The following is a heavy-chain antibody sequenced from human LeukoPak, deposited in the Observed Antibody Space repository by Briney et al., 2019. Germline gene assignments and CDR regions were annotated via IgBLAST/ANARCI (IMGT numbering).Heavy chain of an antibody. CDR3: AKHNGWELHDSRFDY. CDR1: GCIFRDYA. D-gene: IGHD2-15*01. Sequence: PGGALRLSCVASGCIFRDYAMGWVRQAPGKGLEWVSAISKSGDGMFYADSVKGRFTVARDNSKKTLNMHLNSLRAEDTAVYYCAKHNGWELHDSRFDYWGPGTLVTVSS. V-gene: IGHV3-23*01. CDR2: ISKSGDGM. J-gene: IGHJ4*02.